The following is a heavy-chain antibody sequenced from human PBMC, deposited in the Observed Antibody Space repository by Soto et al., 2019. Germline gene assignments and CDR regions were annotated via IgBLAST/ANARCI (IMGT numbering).Heavy chain of an antibody. V-gene: IGHV5-51*01. J-gene: IGHJ6*02. CDR1: GYDFTTYW. D-gene: IGHD3-9*01. CDR2: IYAGDADT. Sequence: GESLNISCKGSGYDFTTYWIGWVRQMPGTGRECMGIIYAGDADTRYSPSFQGQVTISADSSISTAYLQWSSLMASDTVMYYCARQKYGFLTGYYRYYCMDDWGQGTTVTVSS. CDR3: ARQKYGFLTGYYRYYCMDD.